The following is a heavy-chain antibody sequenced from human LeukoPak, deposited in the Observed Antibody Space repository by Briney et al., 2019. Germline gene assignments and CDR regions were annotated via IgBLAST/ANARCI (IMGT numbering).Heavy chain of an antibody. J-gene: IGHJ3*02. CDR3: AKSNGYGLVDI. CDR2: IYHSGST. D-gene: IGHD3-10*01. CDR1: GYSISSGYY. Sequence: SETLSLTCTVSGYSISSGYYWGWIRQPPGKGLEWIGSIYHSGSTYYNPSLKSRVTISVDTSRNQFSLKLNSVTAADTAVYYCAKSNGYGLVDIWGQGTMVTVSS. V-gene: IGHV4-38-2*02.